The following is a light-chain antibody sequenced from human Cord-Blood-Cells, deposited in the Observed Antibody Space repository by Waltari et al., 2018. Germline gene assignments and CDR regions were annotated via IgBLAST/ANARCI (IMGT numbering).Light chain of an antibody. J-gene: IGLJ1*01. CDR1: SSYVGGYNY. CDR2: EVS. V-gene: IGLV2-8*01. CDR3: SSYAGSNDYV. Sequence: QSALTQPPSASGSPGQSVTISCTGTSSYVGGYNYSPWYQQPPGKAPKLMIYEVSKRPSGVPDRFSGSKSGNTASLTVSGLQAEDEADYYCSSYAGSNDYVFGTGTKVTVL.